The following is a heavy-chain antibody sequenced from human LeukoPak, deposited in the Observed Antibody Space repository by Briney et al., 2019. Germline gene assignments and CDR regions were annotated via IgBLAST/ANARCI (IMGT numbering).Heavy chain of an antibody. CDR2: INPNSGGT. Sequence: GASVKVSCKASGYTFTGYYMHWVRQAPGQGLEWMGWINPNSGGTNYAQKFQGRVTMTRDTSISTAYMELSRLRSDDTAVYYCARESHDYGDYPRIDYYMDVWGKGTTVTVSS. V-gene: IGHV1-2*02. CDR1: GYTFTGYY. CDR3: ARESHDYGDYPRIDYYMDV. J-gene: IGHJ6*03. D-gene: IGHD4-17*01.